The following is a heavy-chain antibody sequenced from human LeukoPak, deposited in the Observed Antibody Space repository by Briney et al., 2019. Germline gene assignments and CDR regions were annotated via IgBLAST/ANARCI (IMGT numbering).Heavy chain of an antibody. D-gene: IGHD2-2*01. CDR2: ISSSSSTI. CDR1: GFTFSSYS. Sequence: GGSLRLSCAASGFTFSSYSMNWVRQAPGKGLEWVSYISSSSSTIYYADSVKGRFTISRDSAKNSLYLQMNSLRAEDTAVYYCARCYVGSSSTSCYYSAWGQGTLVTVSS. J-gene: IGHJ5*02. V-gene: IGHV3-48*01. CDR3: ARCYVGSSSTSCYYSA.